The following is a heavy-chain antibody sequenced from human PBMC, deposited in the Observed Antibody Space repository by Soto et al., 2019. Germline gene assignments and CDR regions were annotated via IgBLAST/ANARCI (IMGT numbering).Heavy chain of an antibody. CDR1: GGSFSGYY. CDR3: ARSSGSLRTSDY. V-gene: IGHV4-34*01. Sequence: TLSLTCAVYGGSFSGYYWSWIRQPPGKGLEWIGEINHSGSTNYNPSLKSRVTISVDTSKNQFSLKLSSVTAADTAVYYCARSSGSLRTSDYWGQGTLVTVSS. CDR2: INHSGST. D-gene: IGHD1-26*01. J-gene: IGHJ4*02.